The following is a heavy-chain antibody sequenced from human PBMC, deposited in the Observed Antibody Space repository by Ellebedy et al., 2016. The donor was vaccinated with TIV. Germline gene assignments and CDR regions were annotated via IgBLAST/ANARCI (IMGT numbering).Heavy chain of an antibody. J-gene: IGHJ4*02. CDR1: GILFSDYA. D-gene: IGHD2-15*01. CDR2: ISARGTNT. CDR3: ATLDCRGGSCYSFDT. V-gene: IGHV3-23*01. Sequence: GESLKISXVASGILFSDYAMSWVRQVPGKGLEWVSSISARGTNTKCADSVKGRCTISRDNSKNTVYLQLNSLRAEDTAPYYCATLDCRGGSCYSFDTWGQGSLVTVSS.